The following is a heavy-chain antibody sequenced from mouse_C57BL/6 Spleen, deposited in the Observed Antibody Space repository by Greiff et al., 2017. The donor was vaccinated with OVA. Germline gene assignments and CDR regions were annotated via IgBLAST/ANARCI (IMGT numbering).Heavy chain of an antibody. Sequence: EVQVVESGGGLVKPGGSLKLSCAASGFTFSSYAMSWVRQTPEKRLEWVTTISDGGSYTYYPDNVKGRFTISRDNAKNNLYLQMSHLKSEDTAMYYCARDGGYGSSWYFDVWGTGTTVTVSS. CDR2: ISDGGSYT. D-gene: IGHD1-1*01. V-gene: IGHV5-4*01. J-gene: IGHJ1*03. CDR1: GFTFSSYA. CDR3: ARDGGYGSSWYFDV.